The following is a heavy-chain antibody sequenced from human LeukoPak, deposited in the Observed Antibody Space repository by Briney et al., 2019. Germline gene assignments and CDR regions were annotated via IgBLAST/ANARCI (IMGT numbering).Heavy chain of an antibody. J-gene: IGHJ4*02. V-gene: IGHV4-59*01. D-gene: IGHD6-19*01. CDR2: IYYSGST. CDR1: GGSISSDY. CDR3: ARAGYSSGWLAHFDS. Sequence: SETLSLTCTVSGGSISSDYWSWIRQPPGKGLEWIGYIYYSGSTNSNPSLKSRVTISEDTSKNQFSLKLSSVTAADTAVYYCARAGYSSGWLAHFDSWGQGTLVTVSS.